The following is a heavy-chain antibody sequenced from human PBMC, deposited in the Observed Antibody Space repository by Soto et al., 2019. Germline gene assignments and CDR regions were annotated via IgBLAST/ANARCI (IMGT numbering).Heavy chain of an antibody. D-gene: IGHD3-10*01. CDR1: GFTFSNAW. V-gene: IGHV3-15*07. Sequence: EVQLVESGGGLVKPGGSLRLSCAASGFTFSNAWMNWVRQAPGKGLEWVGRIKSKTDCGTTDYAAPVKGRFTISRDDSNNTLYLQMNSLKTEDTAVYYCTTTYYYGSGLFDYWGQGTLVTVSS. J-gene: IGHJ4*02. CDR3: TTTYYYGSGLFDY. CDR2: IKSKTDCGTT.